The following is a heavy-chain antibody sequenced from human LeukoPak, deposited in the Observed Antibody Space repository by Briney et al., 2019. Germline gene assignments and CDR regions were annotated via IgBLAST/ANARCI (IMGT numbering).Heavy chain of an antibody. CDR1: GFTFNNYA. CDR2: ITGSGGST. Sequence: GGSLRLSCAASGFTFNNYAMNWVRQAPGKGLECVSPITGSGGSTSYTDSVKGRFTISRDNSKNTLYLQMNSLRAEDTAVYYCARGRNTGRQFYFDYWGQGTLVTVAS. J-gene: IGHJ4*02. V-gene: IGHV3-23*01. CDR3: ARGRNTGRQFYFDY. D-gene: IGHD5-18*01.